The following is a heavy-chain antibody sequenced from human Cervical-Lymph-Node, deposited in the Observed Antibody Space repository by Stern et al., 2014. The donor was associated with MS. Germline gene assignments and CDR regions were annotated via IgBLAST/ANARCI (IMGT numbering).Heavy chain of an antibody. CDR1: GFTFSSYS. J-gene: IGHJ4*02. D-gene: IGHD1-26*01. V-gene: IGHV3-48*01. CDR3: ARDIVTRGY. Sequence: EVQLVESGGRLVQPGESLRLSCAASGFTFSSYSMNWVRQAPGKGLEWDSYISSSSSNTYYADSLKGRFTISRDNAKNSLFLQMSSLRAEDTAVYYCARDIVTRGYWGQGTLVTVSS. CDR2: ISSSSSNT.